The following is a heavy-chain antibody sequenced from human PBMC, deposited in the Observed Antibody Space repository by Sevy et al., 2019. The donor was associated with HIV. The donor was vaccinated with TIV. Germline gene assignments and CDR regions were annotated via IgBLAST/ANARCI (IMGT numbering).Heavy chain of an antibody. CDR1: GFIPSDYY. CDR2: ISGNDDTI. D-gene: IGHD4-17*01. CDR3: ARDHVKDGDLGDYYYYAMDV. J-gene: IGHJ6*02. Sequence: GGSLRLSCAASGFIPSDYYMTWVRQAPGKGLEWVSYISGNDDTIYYADSVKGRFTISRDNTKNSLYLQMNSLRAEDTAVYYCARDHVKDGDLGDYYYYAMDVWGQGTTVTVSS. V-gene: IGHV3-11*01.